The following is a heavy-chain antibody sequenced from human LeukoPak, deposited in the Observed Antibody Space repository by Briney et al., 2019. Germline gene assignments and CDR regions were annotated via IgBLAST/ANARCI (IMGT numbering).Heavy chain of an antibody. CDR2: IYHSGST. CDR3: ARGGSYSSSLWVDY. V-gene: IGHV4-39*07. D-gene: IGHD6-6*01. CDR1: GGSTSSSSYY. J-gene: IGHJ4*02. Sequence: PSETLSLTCTVSGGSTSSSSYYWGWIRQPPGKGLEWIGSIYHSGSTYYNPSLKSRVTISVDTSKNQFSLKLSSVTAADTAVYYCARGGSYSSSLWVDYWGQGTLVTVSS.